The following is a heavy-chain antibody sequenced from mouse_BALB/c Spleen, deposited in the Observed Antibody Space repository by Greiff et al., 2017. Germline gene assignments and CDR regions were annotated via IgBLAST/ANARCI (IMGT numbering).Heavy chain of an antibody. CDR3: ARRLTSYAMDY. CDR1: GFTFSSFG. V-gene: IGHV5-17*02. D-gene: IGHD3-2*02. J-gene: IGHJ4*01. CDR2: ISSGSSTI. Sequence: EVQGVESGGGLVQPGGSRKLSCAASGFTFSSFGMHWVRQAPEKGLEWVAYISSGSSTIYYADTVKGRFTISRDNPKNTLFLQMTSLRSEDTAMYYYARRLTSYAMDYWGQGTSVTVSS.